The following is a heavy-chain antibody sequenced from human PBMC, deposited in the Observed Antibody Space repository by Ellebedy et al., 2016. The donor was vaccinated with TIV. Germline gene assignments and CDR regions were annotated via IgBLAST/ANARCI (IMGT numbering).Heavy chain of an antibody. V-gene: IGHV3-30*18. J-gene: IGHJ4*02. CDR2: ISYDGTNQ. CDR3: AKDRSTMVRGVEYYFDY. D-gene: IGHD3-10*01. CDR1: GFTFSSYG. Sequence: GGSLRLSXAASGFTFSSYGMHWVRQAPGKGLEWVAVISYDGTNQYYADSVKGRFTISRDNSKNTLYLQMNSLRAEDTAVYYCAKDRSTMVRGVEYYFDYWGQGTLVTVSS.